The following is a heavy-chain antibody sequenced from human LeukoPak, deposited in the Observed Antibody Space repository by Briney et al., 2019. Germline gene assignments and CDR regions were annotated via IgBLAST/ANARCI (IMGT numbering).Heavy chain of an antibody. J-gene: IGHJ4*02. D-gene: IGHD6-19*01. CDR1: GFTFSSYA. Sequence: PGGSLRLSCAASGFTFSSYATSWVRQAPGKGLEWVSPISGSGSSTYYADSVKGRFTISRDNSKNTLYLQMNSLRAEDTAVYYCAKGVAVASPYYFDYWGQGTLVTVSS. CDR3: AKGVAVASPYYFDY. CDR2: ISGSGSST. V-gene: IGHV3-23*01.